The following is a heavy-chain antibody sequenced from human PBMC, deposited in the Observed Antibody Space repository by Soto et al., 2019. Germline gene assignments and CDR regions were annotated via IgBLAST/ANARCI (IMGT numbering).Heavy chain of an antibody. CDR1: GFTFSSYA. CDR2: ISYDGSNK. D-gene: IGHD1-26*01. J-gene: IGHJ6*02. V-gene: IGHV3-30-3*01. Sequence: VQLVESGGGLVEPGGSLRLSCAAASGFTFSSYAMHWVRQAPGKGLEWVAVISYDGSNKYYADSVKGRFTISRDNSKNTLYLQMNSLRAEDTAVYYCARILPVGATTYYYYGMDVWGQGTTVTVSS. CDR3: ARILPVGATTYYYYGMDV.